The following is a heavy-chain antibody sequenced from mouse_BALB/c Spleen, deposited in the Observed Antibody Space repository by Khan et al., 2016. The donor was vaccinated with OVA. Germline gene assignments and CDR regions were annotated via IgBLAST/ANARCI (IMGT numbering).Heavy chain of an antibody. CDR3: ARDGYSPWCAY. D-gene: IGHD2-3*01. V-gene: IGHV14-1*02. CDR1: GFNIKDYY. J-gene: IGHJ3*01. Sequence: EVQLQQSGAELVRPGALVKLSCKASGFNIKDYYMHWVKQRPEQGLVWIGRIDPENGDTIYDPKFQGKASITSDTSSTTAYLQLSSLTSEDTAVYYCARDGYSPWCAYWGQGTLVTVSA. CDR2: IDPENGDT.